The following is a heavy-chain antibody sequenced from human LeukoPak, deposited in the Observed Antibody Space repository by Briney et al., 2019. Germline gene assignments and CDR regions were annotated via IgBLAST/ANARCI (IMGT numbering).Heavy chain of an antibody. CDR1: GFTFSSYS. J-gene: IGHJ6*03. CDR3: ARDGHTAMVRVSYYYYYMDV. Sequence: GGSLRLSCAASGFTFSSYSMNWVRQAPGKGLEWVSSISSSSSYIYYADSVKGRFTISRDNAKNSLYLQMNSLRAEDTAVYYCARDGHTAMVRVSYYYYYMDVWGKGTTVTVSS. D-gene: IGHD5-18*01. V-gene: IGHV3-21*01. CDR2: ISSSSSYI.